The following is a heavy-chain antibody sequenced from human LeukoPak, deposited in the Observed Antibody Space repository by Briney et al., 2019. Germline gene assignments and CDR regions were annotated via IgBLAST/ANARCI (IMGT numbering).Heavy chain of an antibody. Sequence: PSGTLSLTCAVSGSSILTTNWWSWVRQPPGKGLEWIGEVHLSGASNYNPSLKSRVSMSIDNSKNQLSLKLTSVTAADTAIYYCARESGAFCPFGFWGQGTLVTVSS. CDR3: ARESGAFCPFGF. CDR2: VHLSGAS. J-gene: IGHJ4*02. V-gene: IGHV4-4*02. D-gene: IGHD1-26*01. CDR1: GSSILTTNW.